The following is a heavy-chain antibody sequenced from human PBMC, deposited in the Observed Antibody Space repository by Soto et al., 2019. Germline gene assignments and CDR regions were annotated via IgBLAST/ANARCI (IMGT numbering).Heavy chain of an antibody. Sequence: GGSLRLSCAASGFTVSSKYMSWVRQAPGKGLEWVSVIFTGGSTLYADSVKGRFTISRDDSKNTVYRQMNSLRAEDTAVYYCARDLGRDSNQYWGQGTLVTVSS. J-gene: IGHJ1*01. V-gene: IGHV3-53*01. CDR1: GFTVSSKY. CDR2: IFTGGST. D-gene: IGHD4-4*01. CDR3: ARDLGRDSNQY.